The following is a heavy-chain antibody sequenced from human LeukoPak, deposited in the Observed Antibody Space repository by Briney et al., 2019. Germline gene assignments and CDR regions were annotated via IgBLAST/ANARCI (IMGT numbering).Heavy chain of an antibody. D-gene: IGHD3-10*01. J-gene: IGHJ2*01. V-gene: IGHV4-61*02. Sequence: SETLSLTCTVSGGSISSSSYYWGWIRQPPGKGLEWIGRIYTSGSTNYNPSLKSRVTISIDTSKNQFSLKLTSVTAADTAVYYCARDGWFAESRYIDLWGRGTLVTVSS. CDR2: IYTSGST. CDR1: GGSISSSSYY. CDR3: ARDGWFAESRYIDL.